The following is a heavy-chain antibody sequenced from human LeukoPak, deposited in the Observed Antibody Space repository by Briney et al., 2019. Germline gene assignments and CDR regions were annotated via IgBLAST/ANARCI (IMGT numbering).Heavy chain of an antibody. CDR2: IIPIFGTA. CDR3: ARVSHHRGYSSGWYGAFDY. Sequence: SVKVSCKASGGTFISYAISWVRQAPGQGLEWMGGIIPIFGTANYAQKFQGRVTITADESTSTAYMELSSLRSEDTAVYYCARVSHHRGYSSGWYGAFDYWGQGTLVTVSS. J-gene: IGHJ4*02. CDR1: GGTFISYA. D-gene: IGHD6-19*01. V-gene: IGHV1-69*13.